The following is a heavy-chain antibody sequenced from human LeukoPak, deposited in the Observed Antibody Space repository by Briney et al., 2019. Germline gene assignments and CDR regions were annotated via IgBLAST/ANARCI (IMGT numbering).Heavy chain of an antibody. J-gene: IGHJ3*02. Sequence: SETLSLTCAVYGGSFSGYYWSWIRQPPGKGLEWIGEINHSGSTNYNPSLKSRVTISVDTSKNQFSLKLSSVTAADTAVYYCAREGLSYAFDIWGQGTMVTVSS. CDR2: INHSGST. CDR3: AREGLSYAFDI. CDR1: GGSFSGYY. V-gene: IGHV4-34*01. D-gene: IGHD2-21*01.